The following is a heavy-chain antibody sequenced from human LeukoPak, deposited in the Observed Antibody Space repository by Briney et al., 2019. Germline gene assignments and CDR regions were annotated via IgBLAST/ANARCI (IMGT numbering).Heavy chain of an antibody. D-gene: IGHD4-17*01. CDR1: GFTFSSYA. Sequence: PGGSLSLSCAASGFTFSSYAMSWVRQAPGKGLEWVSGISVSGGSTYYADSVKGRFTIYRDNSKNTLYLQMNSLRAEDTAVYYCAKDPRVTITVTFFFESWGQGTLVTVSS. V-gene: IGHV3-23*01. CDR2: ISVSGGST. J-gene: IGHJ4*02. CDR3: AKDPRVTITVTFFFES.